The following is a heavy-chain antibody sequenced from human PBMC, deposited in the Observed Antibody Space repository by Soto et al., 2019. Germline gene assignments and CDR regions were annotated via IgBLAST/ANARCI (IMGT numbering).Heavy chain of an antibody. D-gene: IGHD1-26*01. J-gene: IGHJ4*02. V-gene: IGHV4-59*01. CDR2: IYYSGST. CDR3: ARGGPWDGFDY. CDR1: GGSISSYY. Sequence: ETLSLTCTVSGGSISSYYWSWIRQPPGKGLEWIGYIYYSGSTNYNPSLKSRVTISVDTSKNQFSLKLSSVTAADTAVYYCARGGPWDGFDYWGQGTLVTVSS.